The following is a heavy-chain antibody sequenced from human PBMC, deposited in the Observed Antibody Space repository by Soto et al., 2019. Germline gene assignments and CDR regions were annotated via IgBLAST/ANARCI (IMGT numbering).Heavy chain of an antibody. V-gene: IGHV4-39*01. CDR3: GTSFQH. CDR1: GGSISSSSYY. CDR2: IYYSGST. Sequence: QLQLQESGPGLVKPSETLSLTCTVSGGSISSSSYYWGWIRQPPGKGLEWIGSIYYSGSTYYNPSXXXXVXISVDTSKNQFSLKLSSVTAADTAVYYCGTSFQHWGQGTLVTVSS. D-gene: IGHD1-1*01. J-gene: IGHJ1*01.